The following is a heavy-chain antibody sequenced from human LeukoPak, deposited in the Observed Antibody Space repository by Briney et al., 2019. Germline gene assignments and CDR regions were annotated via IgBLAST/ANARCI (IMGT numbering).Heavy chain of an antibody. J-gene: IGHJ5*02. D-gene: IGHD3-10*01. CDR1: GGSIGSSSYY. CDR2: IHYSGST. V-gene: IGHV4-61*01. CDR3: ARDRHGSGSAHSFDP. Sequence: SETLSLTCTVSGGSIGSSSYYWSWIRQPPGKGLEWIAYIHYSGSTNYNPSLKSRVTISVDTSKNQFSLKLNSVTAADTAVYYCARDRHGSGSAHSFDPWGQGTLVTVSS.